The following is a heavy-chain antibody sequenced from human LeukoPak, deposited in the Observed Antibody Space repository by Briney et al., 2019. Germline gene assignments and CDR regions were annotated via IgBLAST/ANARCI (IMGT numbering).Heavy chain of an antibody. D-gene: IGHD3-22*01. CDR3: ARVSRFYYDSSGDFDY. J-gene: IGHJ4*02. CDR1: GYTFTDYY. V-gene: IGHV1-2*02. Sequence: GPSVKVSCKASGYTFTDYYMHWVRQAPGQGLEWMGWITPNSGATKYAQKFRGRVSMTRDTSINTAYMELSRLRSDDTAIYYCARVSRFYYDSSGDFDYWGQGTLVTVSS. CDR2: ITPNSGAT.